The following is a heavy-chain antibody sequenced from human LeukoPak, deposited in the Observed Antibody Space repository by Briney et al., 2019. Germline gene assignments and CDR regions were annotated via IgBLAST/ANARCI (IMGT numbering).Heavy chain of an antibody. CDR2: IIPIFGTA. D-gene: IGHD3-16*02. Sequence: ASVKVSCKASGGTFSSYAISWVRQAPGQGLEWMAGIIPIFGTANYAQKFQGRVTITADESTSTAYMELSSLRSEDTAVYYCARAGEYDYVWGSYRPKPLDYWGQGTLVTVSS. CDR1: GGTFSSYA. J-gene: IGHJ4*02. V-gene: IGHV1-69*01. CDR3: ARAGEYDYVWGSYRPKPLDY.